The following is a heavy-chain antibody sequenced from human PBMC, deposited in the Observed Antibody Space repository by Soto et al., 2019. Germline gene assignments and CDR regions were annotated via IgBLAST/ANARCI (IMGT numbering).Heavy chain of an antibody. CDR3: ARGNSYYYDSSDAFDI. CDR1: GYTFTSYD. D-gene: IGHD3-22*01. V-gene: IGHV1-8*01. J-gene: IGHJ3*02. CDR2: MNPNSGNT. Sequence: GASVKVSCKASGYTFTSYDINWVRQATGQGLEWMGWMNPNSGNTGYAQKFQGRVTMTRNTSISIAYMELSSLRSEDTAVYYCARGNSYYYDSSDAFDIWGQGTMVTVSS.